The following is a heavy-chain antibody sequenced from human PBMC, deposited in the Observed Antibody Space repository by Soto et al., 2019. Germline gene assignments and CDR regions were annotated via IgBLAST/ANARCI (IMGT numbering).Heavy chain of an antibody. CDR2: IIPIFGTA. CDR3: ARDSPVRGYTPPAFDI. CDR1: GGTFSSYA. Sequence: SVKVSCKASGGTFSSYAISWVRQAPGQGLEWMGGIIPIFGTANYAQKFQGRVTITADESTSTAYMELSSLRSEDTAVYYCARDSPVRGYTPPAFDIWGQGTMVTVSS. V-gene: IGHV1-69*13. J-gene: IGHJ3*02. D-gene: IGHD5-12*01.